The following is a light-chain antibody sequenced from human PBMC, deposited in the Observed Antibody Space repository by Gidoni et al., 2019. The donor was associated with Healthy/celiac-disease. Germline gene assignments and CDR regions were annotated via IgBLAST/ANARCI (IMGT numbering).Light chain of an antibody. V-gene: IGLV1-40*01. CDR2: GNK. J-gene: IGLJ3*02. CDR1: SSNIGAGYD. Sequence: SVLTQPPSVSGAPGQRGTISCSGSSSNIGAGYDVPWYQQLPGTAPKLLIYGNKNRPSGVPDRFSGSKSATSASLAITGLQAEDEAVYHCQSYDSTLSGSVFGGGTKLTVL. CDR3: QSYDSTLSGSV.